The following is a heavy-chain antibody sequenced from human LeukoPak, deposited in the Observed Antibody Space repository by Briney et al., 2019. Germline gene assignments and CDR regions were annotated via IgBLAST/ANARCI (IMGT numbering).Heavy chain of an antibody. Sequence: SETLSLTCTVSGGSISSSSYSWGWIRQPPGKGLEWIGSIYYSGSTYYNPSLKSRVTISVDTSKNQFSLKLSSVTAADTAVYYCARRKGYCSGGSCYIQFDYWGQGTLVTVSS. CDR3: ARRKGYCSGGSCYIQFDY. V-gene: IGHV4-39*01. J-gene: IGHJ4*02. D-gene: IGHD2-15*01. CDR2: IYYSGST. CDR1: GGSISSSSYS.